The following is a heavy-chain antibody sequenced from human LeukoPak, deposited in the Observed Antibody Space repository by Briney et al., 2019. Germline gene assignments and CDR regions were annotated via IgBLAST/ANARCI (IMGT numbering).Heavy chain of an antibody. CDR3: ARDQSITMVRGVIITLDGMDV. CDR1: GGSISSYY. Sequence: SETLSLTCTVSGGSISSYYWSWIRQPAGKGLEWIGRIYTSGSTNYNPSLKSRVTMSVDTSKNQFSLKLSSVTAADTAVYYCARDQSITMVRGVIITLDGMDVWGQGTTVTDSS. V-gene: IGHV4-4*07. D-gene: IGHD3-10*01. CDR2: IYTSGST. J-gene: IGHJ6*02.